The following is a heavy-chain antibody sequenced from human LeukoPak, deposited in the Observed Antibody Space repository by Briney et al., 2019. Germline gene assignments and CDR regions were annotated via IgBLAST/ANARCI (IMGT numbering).Heavy chain of an antibody. D-gene: IGHD3-10*01. CDR3: ARLWFGELFPFD. Sequence: SGGSLRLSCVVSGFTVSSNYMSWVRQAPGKGLEWVSVIYSGGSTYYADSVKGRFTISRDNSKNTLYLQMNSLRAEDTAVYYCARLWFGELFPFDWGQGTLVTVSS. CDR1: GFTVSSNY. V-gene: IGHV3-66*04. J-gene: IGHJ4*02. CDR2: IYSGGST.